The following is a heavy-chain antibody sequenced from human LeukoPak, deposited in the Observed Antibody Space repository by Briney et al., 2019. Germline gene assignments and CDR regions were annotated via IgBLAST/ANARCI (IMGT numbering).Heavy chain of an antibody. CDR3: ARDRGGPGYYYYYMDV. D-gene: IGHD3-10*01. CDR2: ISYDGSNS. CDR1: AFTFSSFG. Sequence: GGSLRLSCAASAFTFSSFGLHRVRQAPGKGLVWAAVISYDGSNSCYAVSVKGRFTISRANSKTTLYLQMNSLRAEDTAVYYCARDRGGPGYYYYYMDVWGKGTTVTVSS. V-gene: IGHV3-30*03. J-gene: IGHJ6*03.